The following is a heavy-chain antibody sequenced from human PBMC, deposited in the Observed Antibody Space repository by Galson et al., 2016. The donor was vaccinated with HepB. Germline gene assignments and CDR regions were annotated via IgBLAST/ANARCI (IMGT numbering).Heavy chain of an antibody. V-gene: IGHV4-31*03. CDR3: ARYDESVKNLPLRSHKWIDP. CDR1: GTSVSSGDYY. Sequence: TLSLTCTVSGTSVSSGDYYWTWIRQRPGEGLEWIGYISDSGSTYYNPSLTSRLPNSVDTSKNPFSLDLNTVTPADTAVYFCARYDESVKNLPLRSHKWIDPWGQGTLVTVSS. J-gene: IGHJ5*02. CDR2: ISDSGST. D-gene: IGHD2/OR15-2a*01.